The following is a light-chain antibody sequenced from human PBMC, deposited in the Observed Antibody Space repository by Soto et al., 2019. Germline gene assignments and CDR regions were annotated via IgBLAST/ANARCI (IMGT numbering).Light chain of an antibody. V-gene: IGLV2-23*02. CDR3: CSCASSGTSYV. CDR1: SSNVGSYNL. CDR2: EVS. J-gene: IGLJ1*01. Sequence: QSALTRPASVSGSPGQSITISCTGASSNVGSYNLVSWYQQHPGKAPKLMIYEVSKRPSGVSNRFSGSKSGNTASLTISGLQAEDEADYYCCSCASSGTSYVFGTGPKVTVL.